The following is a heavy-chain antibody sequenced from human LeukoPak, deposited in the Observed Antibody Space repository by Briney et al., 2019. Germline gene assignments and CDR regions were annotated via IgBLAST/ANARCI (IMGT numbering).Heavy chain of an antibody. CDR3: AILYYYDRSALDPTDY. CDR1: GGTFSSYA. CDR2: MNPNSGNT. J-gene: IGHJ4*02. D-gene: IGHD3-22*01. Sequence: GASVKVSCKASGGTFSSYAISWVRQAPGQGLEWMGWMNPNSGNTGYAQKFQGRVTITRNTSISTAYMELSSLRSEDTAVYYCAILYYYDRSALDPTDYWGQGTLVTVSS. V-gene: IGHV1-8*03.